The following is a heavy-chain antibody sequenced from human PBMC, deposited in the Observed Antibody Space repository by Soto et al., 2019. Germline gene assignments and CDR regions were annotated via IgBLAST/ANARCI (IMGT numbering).Heavy chain of an antibody. D-gene: IGHD3-22*01. Sequence: GYLRLSGAAAGFTFSSYAMSWVRQAPGKGLEWVSAISGSGVSTHYADSVKGRFTISRDNSKNTLYLQMNSPRADDTAVYYCAKEYSYDSPGYKMFDDWGQGTLVTVSS. J-gene: IGHJ4*02. CDR2: ISGSGVST. V-gene: IGHV3-23*01. CDR1: GFTFSSYA. CDR3: AKEYSYDSPGYKMFDD.